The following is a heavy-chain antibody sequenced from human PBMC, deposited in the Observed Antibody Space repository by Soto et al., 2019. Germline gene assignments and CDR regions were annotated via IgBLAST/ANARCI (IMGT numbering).Heavy chain of an antibody. CDR2: IIPMYGTR. V-gene: IGHV1-69*12. J-gene: IGHJ6*01. CDR3: ASGFQVDYNYYAMDV. CDR1: GGTFRRFA. Sequence: QVQLAQSGAEVKKPGSSVKVSCKASGGTFRRFAFAWVRQAPGQGVEWMGEIIPMYGTRNYAQKFQGRVTITADESTSTDYMELSSLRSEDTAVYYCASGFQVDYNYYAMDVWGQGTTVTVAS.